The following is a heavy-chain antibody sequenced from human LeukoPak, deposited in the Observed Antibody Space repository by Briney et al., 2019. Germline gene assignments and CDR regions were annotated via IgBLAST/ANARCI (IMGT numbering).Heavy chain of an antibody. J-gene: IGHJ4*02. CDR3: ARFCTGGVCSKGFDY. V-gene: IGHV3-53*01. D-gene: IGHD2-8*02. CDR2: IYTVGTT. CDR1: GFTVSSDY. Sequence: PGGSLRLSCAASGFTVSSDYMTWVRQAPGKGLEWVSIIYTVGTTYYADSVKGRFTISRDDSKNTLNLQMNRLRAEETAVYYCARFCTGGVCSKGFDYWGQGTLVSVSS.